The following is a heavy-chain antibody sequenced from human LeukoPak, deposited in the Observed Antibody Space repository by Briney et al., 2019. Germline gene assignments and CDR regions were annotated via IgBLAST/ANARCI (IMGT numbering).Heavy chain of an antibody. CDR2: ISAYNGNT. V-gene: IGHV1-18*04. D-gene: IGHD4-17*01. J-gene: IGHJ5*02. Sequence: ASVKVSCKASGYTFTSYGISWVRQAPGQGLEWMGWISAYNGNTNYAQKLQGRVTMTTDTSTSTAYMELRSLRSDDTAVYYCARAGCKDDGDYGTDPWGQGTLVTVSS. CDR3: ARAGCKDDGDYGTDP. CDR1: GYTFTSYG.